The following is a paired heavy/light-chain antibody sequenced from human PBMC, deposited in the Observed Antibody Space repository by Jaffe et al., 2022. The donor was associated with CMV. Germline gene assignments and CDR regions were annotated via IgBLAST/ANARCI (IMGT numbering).Heavy chain of an antibody. CDR3: TNTLRGYNYGDY. CDR2: ISGSSTDT. Sequence: QGQLVESGGGLVKPGGCLRLSCAASGFRFSDYYMSWIRQAPGKGLEWVSYISGSSTDTNYADSVKGRFTISRDNTKNSLYLQINSLRAEDTAVYYCTNTLRGYNYGDYWGQGTLVTVSS. CDR1: GFRFSDYY. V-gene: IGHV3-11*06. D-gene: IGHD5-18*01. J-gene: IGHJ4*01.
Light chain of an antibody. CDR1: QGLVYSDGNTF. CDR3: MQGTHWPWT. CDR2: QVS. V-gene: IGKV2-30*01. J-gene: IGKJ1*01. Sequence: DVVMTQSPLSLSVTLGQPASISCRSTQGLVYSDGNTFLNWFQQRPGQSPRRLIYQVSNRDSGVPDRFSGSGSGTDFTLKISRVEAEDVGVYYCMQGTHWPWTFGQGTKVEIK.